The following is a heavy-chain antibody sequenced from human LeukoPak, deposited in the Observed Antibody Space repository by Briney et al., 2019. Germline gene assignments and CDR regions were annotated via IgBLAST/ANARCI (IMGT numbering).Heavy chain of an antibody. V-gene: IGHV3-15*01. D-gene: IGHD3-16*01. CDR2: IKNKADGGTT. CDR3: VWHYFDY. J-gene: IGHJ4*02. CDR1: GFTFSNAW. Sequence: PGGSLRLSCATSGFTFSNAWMSWARQAPGKGLEWVGRIKNKADGGTTDYTVPVKGRFTTSRDDAKNTLYLQMDSLISEDTAIYYCVWHYFDYWGQGALVTVSS.